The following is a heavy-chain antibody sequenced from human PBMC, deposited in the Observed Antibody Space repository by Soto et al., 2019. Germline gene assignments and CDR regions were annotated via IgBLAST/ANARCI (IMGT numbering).Heavy chain of an antibody. Sequence: EVQLVESGGGLVQPGESLRLSCAPSAFDFGGSWMSWVRQAPGEGLEWVANIMPDGNKKYYVDSVKGRFTISRDNTKNSLVLQMNSLRAEDTAVYYCARGGRWLDFHSWGQGTLVTVSS. CDR3: ARGGRWLDFHS. CDR1: AFDFGGSW. J-gene: IGHJ4*02. CDR2: IMPDGNKK. V-gene: IGHV3-7*01. D-gene: IGHD6-19*01.